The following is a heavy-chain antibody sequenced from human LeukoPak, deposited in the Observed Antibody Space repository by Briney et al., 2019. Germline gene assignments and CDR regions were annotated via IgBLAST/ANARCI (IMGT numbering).Heavy chain of an antibody. CDR2: IYYTGST. D-gene: IGHD3-22*01. CDR1: GGSISSSSSY. Sequence: KTSETLSLTCTVSGGSISSSSSYWGWIRQPPGKGLEWIATIYYTGSTNYNPSLKTRVTISLDTSRNQFSLRLTSVTAADTAVYYCAKSGHFYYYTPGDFSWGQGTLVTVSS. CDR3: AKSGHFYYYTPGDFS. J-gene: IGHJ5*02. V-gene: IGHV4-39*01.